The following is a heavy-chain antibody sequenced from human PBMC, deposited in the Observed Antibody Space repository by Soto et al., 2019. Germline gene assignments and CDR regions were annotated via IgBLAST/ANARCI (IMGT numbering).Heavy chain of an antibody. CDR2: IYEGGNT. CDR1: GGSIIGDGYS. CDR3: VRRSPEDAFDI. V-gene: IGHV4-30-2*01. J-gene: IGHJ3*02. Sequence: SETLSLTCAVSGGSIIGDGYSWSWIRQPPGKGLQWIGHIYEGGNTYYTPSLESRVAISTDKSKNQFSLRLSSVTAADTAVYYCVRRSPEDAFDIWGQGTMVTVSS.